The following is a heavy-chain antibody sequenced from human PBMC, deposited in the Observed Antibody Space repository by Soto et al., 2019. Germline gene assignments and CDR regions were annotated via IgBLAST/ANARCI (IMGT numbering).Heavy chain of an antibody. Sequence: SETLSLTCSVSGGSVSNKTYYWSWIRQPPGKRLEWIGYVYYSGTTNYNPSLKSRVTISVDLSKNQFSLRLSSVTTADTALYYCAKTTAVPNTLRSRYFFDYWGQGTLVTVSS. V-gene: IGHV4-61*01. J-gene: IGHJ4*02. CDR1: GGSVSNKTYY. D-gene: IGHD4-17*01. CDR3: AKTTAVPNTLRSRYFFDY. CDR2: VYYSGTT.